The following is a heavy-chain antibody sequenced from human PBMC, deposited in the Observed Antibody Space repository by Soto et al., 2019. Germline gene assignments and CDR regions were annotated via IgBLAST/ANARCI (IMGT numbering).Heavy chain of an antibody. CDR2: ILYDGSNK. D-gene: IGHD6-19*01. J-gene: IGHJ4*02. V-gene: IGHV3-30*18. Sequence: GGSLRLSCAASGFTFSSYGMHWVRQAPGKGLEWVAVILYDGSNKYYADSVKGRFTISRDNSKNTLYLQMNSLRAEDTAVYYCAKDEQWLVDYWGQGTLVTVSS. CDR3: AKDEQWLVDY. CDR1: GFTFSSYG.